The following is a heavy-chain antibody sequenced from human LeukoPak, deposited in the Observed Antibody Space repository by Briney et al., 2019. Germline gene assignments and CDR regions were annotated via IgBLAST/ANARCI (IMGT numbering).Heavy chain of an antibody. CDR1: GFTFSSYS. CDR2: ISSSGSTI. CDR3: ARLMNCAPDAFDI. V-gene: IGHV3-48*04. D-gene: IGHD2-21*01. Sequence: PGGSLRLSCAASGFTFSSYSMSWIRQAPGKGLEWVSYISSSGSTIYYADSVKGRFTISRDNAKNSLYLQMNSLRAEDTAVYYCARLMNCAPDAFDIWGQGTMVTVSS. J-gene: IGHJ3*02.